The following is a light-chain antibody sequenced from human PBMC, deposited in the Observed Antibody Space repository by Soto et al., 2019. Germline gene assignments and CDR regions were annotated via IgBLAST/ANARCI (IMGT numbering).Light chain of an antibody. Sequence: EIVMTQSPATLSVSPGESATLSCRASQSITRNLAWYQQKPGQAPRLLIYGASTRATGLPARFSGSGSGAEFTLTISSLQSEDFAVYYCQQYNNWPLTFGGGTKVDI. CDR2: GAS. CDR1: QSITRN. CDR3: QQYNNWPLT. V-gene: IGKV3-15*01. J-gene: IGKJ4*01.